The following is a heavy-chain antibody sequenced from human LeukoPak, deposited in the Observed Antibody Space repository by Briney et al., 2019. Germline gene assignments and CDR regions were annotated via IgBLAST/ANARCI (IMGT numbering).Heavy chain of an antibody. D-gene: IGHD5-18*01. CDR3: ARDSSDAAMGY. V-gene: IGHV3-66*01. Sequence: GGSLRLSCAASGFTVSSNYMSWVRQAPGKGLEGVSVIYSGGSTYYADSVKGRFTISRNNSKDTLYLQMNSLRAEDTAVYYCARDSSDAAMGYWGQGTLVTLSS. J-gene: IGHJ4*02. CDR2: IYSGGST. CDR1: GFTVSSNY.